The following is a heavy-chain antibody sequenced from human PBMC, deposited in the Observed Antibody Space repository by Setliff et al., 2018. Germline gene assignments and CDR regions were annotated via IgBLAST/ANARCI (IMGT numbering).Heavy chain of an antibody. Sequence: ASVVSCKASGYIFNSYGIAWVRQAPGQGLEWMGWISPYNGKTNHAQNLQGRVAMTTDTSTSTAYMELRSLRSDDTAVYYCARGRDPAYYYDSGGYYWDYWGQGTLVTVSS. J-gene: IGHJ4*02. CDR1: GYIFNSYG. CDR2: ISPYNGKT. CDR3: ARGRDPAYYYDSGGYYWDY. D-gene: IGHD3-22*01. V-gene: IGHV1-18*01.